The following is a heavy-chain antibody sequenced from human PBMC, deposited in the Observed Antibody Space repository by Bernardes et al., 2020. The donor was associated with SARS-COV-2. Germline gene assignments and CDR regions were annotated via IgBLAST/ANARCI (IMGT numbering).Heavy chain of an antibody. D-gene: IGHD3-10*01. J-gene: IGHJ4*02. CDR3: ARLGAGTAGGSVDY. CDR1: GYKFSNYW. CDR2: IYPGDSDT. V-gene: IGHV5-51*01. Sequence: GESLKISCKGSGYKFSNYWIGWVRQTPEKGLEWMGTIYPGDSDTRDIPSFQGQVTMSADKSINTAYIQLSVLKASDSATYYCARLGAGTAGGSVDYWGRGTLVTVSS.